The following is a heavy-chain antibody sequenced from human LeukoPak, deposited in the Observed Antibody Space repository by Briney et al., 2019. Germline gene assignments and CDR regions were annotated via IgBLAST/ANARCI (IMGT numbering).Heavy chain of an antibody. V-gene: IGHV3-74*01. CDR3: ARDLGQYYDTSDNWFDP. Sequence: LTGGSPRLSCVGSGVIVRSNYMTWVRQAPGKGLVWVSRINSDGINTRYADSVKGRFTISRDNAKNTLNLQMNSLRAEDTAVYYCARDLGQYYDTSDNWFDPWGQGTLVTVSS. CDR2: INSDGINT. J-gene: IGHJ5*02. D-gene: IGHD3-22*01. CDR1: GVIVRSNY.